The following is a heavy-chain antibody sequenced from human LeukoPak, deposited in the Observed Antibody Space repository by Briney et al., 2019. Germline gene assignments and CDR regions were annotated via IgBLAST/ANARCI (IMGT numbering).Heavy chain of an antibody. D-gene: IGHD5-18*01. V-gene: IGHV3-7*04. J-gene: IGHJ4*02. Sequence: PGGSLRLSCAASGFTFSNYWMNWVRQAPGKGLEWVANIKQDGSEMYSVDSVKGRFTISRGNAKNSLYLQMNSLRAEDTAVYYCARDFRNSYGPTSYYFDYWGQGTLVTVSS. CDR2: IKQDGSEM. CDR3: ARDFRNSYGPTSYYFDY. CDR1: GFTFSNYW.